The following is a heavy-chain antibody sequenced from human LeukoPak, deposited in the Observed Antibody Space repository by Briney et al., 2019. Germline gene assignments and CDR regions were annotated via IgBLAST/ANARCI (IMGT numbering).Heavy chain of an antibody. CDR3: AKGDASGDGYNLDAFDI. Sequence: GGSLRLSCAASGFIFSAFEMNWVRQAPGKGLEWVSYISSSGSTRYYADSVKGRFTISRDNSKNTLYLQMNSLRAEDTAVYYCAKGDASGDGYNLDAFDIWGQGTMVTVSS. CDR1: GFIFSAFE. D-gene: IGHD5-24*01. J-gene: IGHJ3*02. CDR2: ISSSGSTR. V-gene: IGHV3-48*03.